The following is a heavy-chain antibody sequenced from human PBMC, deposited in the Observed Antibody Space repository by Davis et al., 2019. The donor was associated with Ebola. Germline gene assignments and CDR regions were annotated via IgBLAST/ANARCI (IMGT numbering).Heavy chain of an antibody. CDR3: ARGYTTGTAAGAY. CDR1: GYTFSLYG. V-gene: IGHV1-69*04. J-gene: IGHJ4*02. CDR2: IIPILGIA. D-gene: IGHD1-1*01. Sequence: AASVKVSCKTSGYTFSLYGISWVRQAPGQGLEWMGRIIPILGIANYAQKFQGRVTITRDTSASTAYMELSSLRSEDTAVYYCARGYTTGTAAGAYWGQGTLVTVSS.